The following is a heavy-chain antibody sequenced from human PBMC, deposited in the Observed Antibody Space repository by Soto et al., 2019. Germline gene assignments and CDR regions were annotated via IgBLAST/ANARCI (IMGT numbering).Heavy chain of an antibody. D-gene: IGHD4-17*01. V-gene: IGHV5-10-1*01. CDR1: GCSFTSYC. Sequence: GESLRICCKGAGCSFTSYCISWVRQMPGKGLEWMGRIDPSDSYINYNPSFQGHVTISADKSISTAYLQWSSLKASDTAMYYCARPSMTTVTTGAFDIWGQGTMVTVSS. CDR2: IDPSDSYI. CDR3: ARPSMTTVTTGAFDI. J-gene: IGHJ3*02.